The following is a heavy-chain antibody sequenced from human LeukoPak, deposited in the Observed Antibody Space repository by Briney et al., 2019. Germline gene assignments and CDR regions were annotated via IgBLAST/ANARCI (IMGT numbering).Heavy chain of an antibody. CDR3: AKDSAFYYIDV. V-gene: IGHV3-30*02. D-gene: IGHD3-10*01. CDR2: IRYNGNNQ. J-gene: IGHJ6*03. CDR1: GFTFSSYS. Sequence: GGSLRLSCAASGFTFSSYSMNWVRQAPGKGLEWVAFIRYNGNNQYYADSVKGRFTISRDNSKNTLYPQMNSLKGDDTAVYYCAKDSAFYYIDVWGKGTTVIISS.